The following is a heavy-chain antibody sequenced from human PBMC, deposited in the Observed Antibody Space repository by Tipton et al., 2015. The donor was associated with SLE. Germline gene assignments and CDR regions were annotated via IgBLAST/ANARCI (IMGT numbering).Heavy chain of an antibody. CDR1: GGSISSSGYH. CDR2: IYYSGST. V-gene: IGHV4-31*03. Sequence: TLSLTCTVSGGSISSSGYHWSWIRQHPGKGLEWIGYIYYSGSTYYNPSLKSRVTISIDMSKNQFSLRVNSVTAADTAVYYCARGLSQDNWGQGTLVTVSS. J-gene: IGHJ4*02. CDR3: ARGLSQDN.